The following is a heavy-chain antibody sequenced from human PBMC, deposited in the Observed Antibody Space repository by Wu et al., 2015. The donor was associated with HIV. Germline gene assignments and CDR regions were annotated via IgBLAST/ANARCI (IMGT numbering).Heavy chain of an antibody. V-gene: IGHV1-24*01. CDR2: FSPKDGET. J-gene: IGHJ4*02. Sequence: QVQLTQSGAEVKKPGASVKVSCKVSGYILSKISMHWVRQAPGKGLEWMGGFSPKDGETIYAQKFQGRVTIIEDMSTDTAYMEVSSLRSEDTAVYYCLTGIATADTTFYFDYWGQGTLVTVSS. CDR3: LTGIATADTTFYFDY. D-gene: IGHD6-13*01. CDR1: GYILSKIS.